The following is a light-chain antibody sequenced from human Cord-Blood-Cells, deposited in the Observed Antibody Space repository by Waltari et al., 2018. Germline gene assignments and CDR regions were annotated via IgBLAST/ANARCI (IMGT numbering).Light chain of an antibody. CDR1: QSIRSY. V-gene: IGKV1-39*01. CDR2: AAS. Sequence: DIQMTQSPSSLSASVGDRVTITCRASQSIRSYLNWYQQKPGKAPKLLIYAASSLQSGVPSRFSGSGSGTDFTLTIRRLQPEDFATYYCQQSYSTSFGGGTKVEIK. CDR3: QQSYSTS. J-gene: IGKJ4*01.